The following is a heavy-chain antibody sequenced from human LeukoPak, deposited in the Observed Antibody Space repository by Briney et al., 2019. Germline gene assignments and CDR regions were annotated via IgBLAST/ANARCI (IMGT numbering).Heavy chain of an antibody. Sequence: GGSLRLSCAASGFTFRNYAMSWVRQAPGKGLEWVSTISVGGDRTLYADSEKGRFTISRDNSKSTLYLQMDSLRAEDTAVYYCAKCGNSGCHLIDYWGQGTLVTVSS. J-gene: IGHJ4*02. V-gene: IGHV3-23*01. CDR3: AKCGNSGCHLIDY. D-gene: IGHD5-12*01. CDR1: GFTFRNYA. CDR2: ISVGGDRT.